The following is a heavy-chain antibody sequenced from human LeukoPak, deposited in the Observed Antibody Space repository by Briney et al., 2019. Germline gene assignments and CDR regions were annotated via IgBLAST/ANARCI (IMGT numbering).Heavy chain of an antibody. Sequence: GGSLRLSCAASGFTVSSNYMSWVRQAPGKGLEWVPVIYSGGSTYYADSVKGRFTISRDNSKNTLYLQMNSLRAEDTAVYYCARGARSFTVTDYFDYWGQGTLVTVSS. CDR2: IYSGGST. CDR1: GFTVSSNY. D-gene: IGHD4-17*01. V-gene: IGHV3-53*01. J-gene: IGHJ4*02. CDR3: ARGARSFTVTDYFDY.